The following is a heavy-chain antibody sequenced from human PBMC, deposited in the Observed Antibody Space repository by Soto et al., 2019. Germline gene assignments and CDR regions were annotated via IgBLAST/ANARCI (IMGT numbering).Heavy chain of an antibody. CDR1: GYSFTSYW. D-gene: IGHD3-22*01. J-gene: IGHJ6*02. CDR2: IDPSDSYT. CDR3: ARQGYYYYDSSGYYKNYYYYGMDV. Sequence: GESLKISCKGSGYSFTSYWISWVRQMPGKGLEWMGRIDPSDSYTNYSPSFQGHVTISADKSISTAYLQWSSLKASDTAMYYCARQGYYYYDSSGYYKNYYYYGMDVWGQGTTVTVSS. V-gene: IGHV5-10-1*01.